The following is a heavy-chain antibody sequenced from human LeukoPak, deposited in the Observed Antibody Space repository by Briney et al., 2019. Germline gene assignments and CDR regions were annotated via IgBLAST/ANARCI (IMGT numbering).Heavy chain of an antibody. J-gene: IGHJ5*02. Sequence: ASVKVSCKASGYTFTSYDIHWVRQATGQGLEWMGWMNPNSGNTGYAQKFQGRVTMTRNTSISTAYMELSSLRSEDTAVYCCARSYSSSMYNWFDPWGQGTLVTVSS. CDR1: GYTFTSYD. V-gene: IGHV1-8*01. D-gene: IGHD1-26*01. CDR2: MNPNSGNT. CDR3: ARSYSSSMYNWFDP.